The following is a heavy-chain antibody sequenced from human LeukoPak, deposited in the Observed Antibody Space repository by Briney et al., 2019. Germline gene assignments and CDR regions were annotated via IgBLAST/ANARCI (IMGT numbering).Heavy chain of an antibody. CDR2: ISAYNGNT. Sequence: ASVKVSCKDSGYTFTSYGISWVRQAPGQGLEWMGWISAYNGNTNYAQKLQGRVTMTTDTSTSTAYMELRSLRSDDTAVYYCARDGPIYCSGASCYYEAWWFDPWGQGTLVTVSS. CDR1: GYTFTSYG. CDR3: ARDGPIYCSGASCYYEAWWFDP. J-gene: IGHJ5*02. D-gene: IGHD2-15*01. V-gene: IGHV1-18*01.